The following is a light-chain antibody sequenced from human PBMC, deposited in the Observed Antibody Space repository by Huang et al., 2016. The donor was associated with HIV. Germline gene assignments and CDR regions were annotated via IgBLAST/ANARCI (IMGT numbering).Light chain of an antibody. Sequence: IVLTQSPATLSFFPCQRVTLSFRASQSIGDNLAWYQHKPGQSPKLLLYDASDRVTGIPDRFSGGGSGTDFTLTISSLEPEDFAVYYCQQRSDWLSFGGGTRV. CDR3: QQRSDWLS. J-gene: IGKJ4*01. V-gene: IGKV3-11*01. CDR1: QSIGDN. CDR2: DAS.